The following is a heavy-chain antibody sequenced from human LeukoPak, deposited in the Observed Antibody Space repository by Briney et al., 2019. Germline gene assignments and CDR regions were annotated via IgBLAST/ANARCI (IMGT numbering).Heavy chain of an antibody. J-gene: IGHJ6*03. V-gene: IGHV3-49*04. D-gene: IGHD3-3*01. CDR1: GFTLGDYA. Sequence: GGSLRLSCTTSGFTLGDYAMSWVRQAPGKGREWVGFIRSKLYGGTTEYAASVKGRFTISRHDSKSIAYLQMNSLKIEDTAVYFCTRDGLEWLRPYYYYYMDVWGKGTTVTVSS. CDR2: IRSKLYGGTT. CDR3: TRDGLEWLRPYYYYYMDV.